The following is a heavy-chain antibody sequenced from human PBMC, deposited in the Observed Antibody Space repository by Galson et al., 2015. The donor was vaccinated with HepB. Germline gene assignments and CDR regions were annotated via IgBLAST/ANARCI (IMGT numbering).Heavy chain of an antibody. CDR2: IYPADSDS. Sequence: QSGAEVKKPGESLKISCKGSGYNFATYWIGWVRQMPGKGLEWMGFIYPADSDSRYSPSFQGQVTISVDKSINTAYLQWSSLKASDTAMYYCARHDYGGHSYLDYWGQGTLVTVSS. V-gene: IGHV5-51*01. CDR3: ARHDYGGHSYLDY. CDR1: GYNFATYW. J-gene: IGHJ4*02. D-gene: IGHD4-23*01.